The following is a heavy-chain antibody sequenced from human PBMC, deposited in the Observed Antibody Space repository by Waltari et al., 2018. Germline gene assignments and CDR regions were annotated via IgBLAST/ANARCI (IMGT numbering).Heavy chain of an antibody. CDR1: GYTFTSYA. CDR3: ARRVRYSSSWAFDY. D-gene: IGHD6-13*01. Sequence: QVQLVQSGAEVKKPGASVKVSCKASGYTFTSYAMHWVRQAPGQRLEWMGWINAGNCNTKDSQKFQGRVTITRDTSASTDYMELSSLRSEDTAVYYCARRVRYSSSWAFDYWGQGTLVTVSS. V-gene: IGHV1-3*01. J-gene: IGHJ4*02. CDR2: INAGNCNT.